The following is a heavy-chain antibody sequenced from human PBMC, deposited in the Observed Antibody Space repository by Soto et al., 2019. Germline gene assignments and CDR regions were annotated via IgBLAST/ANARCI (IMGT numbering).Heavy chain of an antibody. J-gene: IGHJ4*02. CDR2: IYRSGTT. V-gene: IGHV4-38-2*01. Sequence: ETLSVTCVVSNFSISSGYYWGWIRQSPGKGLEWIASIYRSGTTSYNPSLKSRVTISVDPSKNQFSLMLTAVTAADTAVYYCARTHSGSYYSVFNYWGRGSLVTVSS. D-gene: IGHD1-26*01. CDR1: NFSISSGYY. CDR3: ARTHSGSYYSVFNY.